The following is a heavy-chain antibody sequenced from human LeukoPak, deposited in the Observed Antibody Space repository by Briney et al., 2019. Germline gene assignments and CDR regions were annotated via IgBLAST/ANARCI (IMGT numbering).Heavy chain of an antibody. CDR1: GFIFNNAW. D-gene: IGHD3-9*01. Sequence: GGSLRLSCSASGFIFNNAWMTWVRQAPGKGLEWVGRIKSKNDGGTTDYAAPVKGRFTISRDDSKNMLYLQMNSLTTEDTAVYYCCWTPGYYPPFDIWGQGTQVIVSS. J-gene: IGHJ4*02. CDR3: CWTPGYYPPFDI. V-gene: IGHV3-15*01. CDR2: IKSKNDGGTT.